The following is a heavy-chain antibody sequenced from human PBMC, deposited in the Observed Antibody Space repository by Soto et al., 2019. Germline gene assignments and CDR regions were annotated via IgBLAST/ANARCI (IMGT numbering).Heavy chain of an antibody. V-gene: IGHV4-39*07. J-gene: IGHJ4*02. CDR2: IYYSGST. CDR1: GGSISSSSYY. D-gene: IGHD3-22*01. CDR3: ASHSSGYYIDY. Sequence: SETLSLTCTVPGGSISSSSYYWGWLRQPPGKGLEWIGYIYYSGSTYYNPSLKSRVTISVDTSKNQFSLKLSSVTAADTAVYYCASHSSGYYIDYWGQGTLVTVSS.